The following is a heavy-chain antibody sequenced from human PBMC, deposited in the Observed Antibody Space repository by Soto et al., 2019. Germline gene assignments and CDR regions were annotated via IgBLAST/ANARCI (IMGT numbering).Heavy chain of an antibody. V-gene: IGHV4-34*01. D-gene: IGHD2-2*03. CDR2: INHSGST. J-gene: IGHJ4*02. CDR1: GGSFSGYS. CDR3: ARAPQILDMGRLFDY. Sequence: PSETLSLTCAVYGGSFSGYSWNWIRQPPGKGLEWIGEINHSGSTNYNPSLKSRVTISLDTSKNQFSLRLTSLTAAATAVYFCARAPQILDMGRLFDYWGQAILVTVSS.